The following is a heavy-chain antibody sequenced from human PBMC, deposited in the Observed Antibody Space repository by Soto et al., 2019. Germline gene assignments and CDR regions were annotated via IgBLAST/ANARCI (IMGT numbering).Heavy chain of an antibody. CDR1: GYTLTELS. Sequence: ASVKVSCKVSGYTLTELSMHWVRQAPGKGLEWMGGFDPEDGETIYAQKFQGRVTMTEDTSTDTAYMELSSLRSEDTAVYYCATTTPLIAAAGPYLQYWGKGTLVTVSS. J-gene: IGHJ1*01. V-gene: IGHV1-24*01. D-gene: IGHD6-13*01. CDR2: FDPEDGET. CDR3: ATTTPLIAAAGPYLQY.